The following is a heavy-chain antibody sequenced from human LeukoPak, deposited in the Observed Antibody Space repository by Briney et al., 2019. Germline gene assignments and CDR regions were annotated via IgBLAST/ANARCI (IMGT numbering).Heavy chain of an antibody. V-gene: IGHV3-30*04. D-gene: IGHD5-12*01. Sequence: GGSLRLSCAASGFTFSSYAMHWVRQAPGKGLEWVAVISYDGSNKYYADSVKGRFTISRDNSKNTLYLQMNSLRAEDTAVYYCARPTGFSYEDWGQGTLVTVSS. CDR3: ARPTGFSYED. J-gene: IGHJ4*02. CDR2: ISYDGSNK. CDR1: GFTFSSYA.